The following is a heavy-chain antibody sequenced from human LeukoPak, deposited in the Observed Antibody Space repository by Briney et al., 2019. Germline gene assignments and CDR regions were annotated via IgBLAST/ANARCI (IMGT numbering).Heavy chain of an antibody. CDR3: ARYRGASGYHFDY. CDR1: GGSISSSNW. V-gene: IGHV4-4*02. CDR2: IYRSGST. D-gene: IGHD5-12*01. J-gene: IGHJ4*02. Sequence: SGTLSLTCAVSGGSISSSNWWSWVRQPPGKGLEWIGEIYRSGSTNYNPSLKSRDPISVDKSKNQFSLKLSSVTAADTAMYYCARYRGASGYHFDYWGQGTLVTVSS.